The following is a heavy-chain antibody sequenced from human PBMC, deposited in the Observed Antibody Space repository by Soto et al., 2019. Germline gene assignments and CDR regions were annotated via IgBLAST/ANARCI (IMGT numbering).Heavy chain of an antibody. Sequence: QVQLVQPGAEVKKPGSSVKVSCKASGGTFSSYAISWVRQAPGQGLEWMGGIIPIFGTANYAQKFQGRVTXXAXEXXSTGYMELRSLRSEDTAVYYCARERQRGSSGWYGIWGQGTMVTVSS. V-gene: IGHV1-69*12. CDR2: IIPIFGTA. J-gene: IGHJ3*02. D-gene: IGHD6-19*01. CDR3: ARERQRGSSGWYGI. CDR1: GGTFSSYA.